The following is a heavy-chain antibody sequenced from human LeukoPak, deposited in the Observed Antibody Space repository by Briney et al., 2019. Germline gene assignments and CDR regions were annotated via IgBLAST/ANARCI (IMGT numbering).Heavy chain of an antibody. CDR2: ISAYNGNT. J-gene: IGHJ3*02. V-gene: IGHV1-18*01. Sequence: GASVKVSCTASGYTFTSYGISWVRQAPGQGLEWMGWISAYNGNTNYAQKLQGRVTMTTDTSTSTAYMELRSLRSDDTAVYYCARVKVVVVTAIDAFDIWGQGTMVTVSS. D-gene: IGHD2-21*02. CDR1: GYTFTSYG. CDR3: ARVKVVVVTAIDAFDI.